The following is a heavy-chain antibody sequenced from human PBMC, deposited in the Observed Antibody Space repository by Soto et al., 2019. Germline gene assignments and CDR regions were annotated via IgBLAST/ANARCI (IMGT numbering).Heavy chain of an antibody. Sequence: GGSLRLSCAASGFTFSSYWMHWVRQAPGKGLVWVSRINSDGSSTSYADSVKGRFTISRDNAKNTLYLQMNSLRAEDTAVYYCARVSSGYDLEPNRDYWGQGTLVTVSS. CDR1: GFTFSSYW. V-gene: IGHV3-74*01. CDR2: INSDGSST. J-gene: IGHJ4*02. CDR3: ARVSSGYDLEPNRDY. D-gene: IGHD5-12*01.